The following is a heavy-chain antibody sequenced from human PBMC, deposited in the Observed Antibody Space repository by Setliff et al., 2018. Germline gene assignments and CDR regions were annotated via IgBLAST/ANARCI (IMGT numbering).Heavy chain of an antibody. D-gene: IGHD3-10*01. CDR1: GYTFNNYG. V-gene: IGHV1-18*01. CDR3: ARVESMVRGKNILRHFDY. CDR2: VTIYNGNT. J-gene: IGHJ4*02. Sequence: ASVKVSCKASGYTFNNYGVAWVRQAPGQGLDWMGWVTIYNGNTKYAQNLQGRLTLSTDKSTNTVYMELGSLTTDDTAIYYCARVESMVRGKNILRHFDYWGQGTQVTVSS.